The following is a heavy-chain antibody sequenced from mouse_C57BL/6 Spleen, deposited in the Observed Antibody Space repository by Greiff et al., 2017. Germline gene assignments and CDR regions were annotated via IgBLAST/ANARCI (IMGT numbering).Heavy chain of an antibody. V-gene: IGHV1-53*01. CDR2: INPSNGGT. D-gene: IGHD2-1*01. J-gene: IGHJ3*01. Sequence: VQLQQSGTELVKPGASVKLSCKASGYTFTSYWMHWVKQRPGQGLEWIGNINPSNGGTNYNEKFKSKATLTVDKSSSTAYMQLSSLTSEDSAVYYCARAWGIYYVPVAYWGQGTLVTVSA. CDR3: ARAWGIYYVPVAY. CDR1: GYTFTSYW.